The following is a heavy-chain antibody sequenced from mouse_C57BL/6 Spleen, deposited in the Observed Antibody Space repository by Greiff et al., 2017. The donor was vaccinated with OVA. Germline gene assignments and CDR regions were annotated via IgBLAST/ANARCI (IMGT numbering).Heavy chain of an antibody. D-gene: IGHD2-1*01. V-gene: IGHV1-52*01. Sequence: QVQLQQPGAELVRPGSSVKLSCKASGYTFTSYWMHWVKQRPIQGLEWIGNIDPSDSETHYNQKFKDKATLTVDKSSSTAYMQLSSLTSEDSAVYYCAREGGNYPFGYWGQGTTLTVSS. CDR1: GYTFTSYW. CDR2: IDPSDSET. J-gene: IGHJ2*01. CDR3: AREGGNYPFGY.